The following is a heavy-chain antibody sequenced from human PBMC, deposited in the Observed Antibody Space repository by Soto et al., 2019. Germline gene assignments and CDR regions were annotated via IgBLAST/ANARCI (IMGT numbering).Heavy chain of an antibody. CDR1: GFTFSSYS. CDR2: ISSSSSYI. D-gene: IGHD2-2*01. Sequence: GGSLRLSCAASGFTFSSYSMNWVRQAPGKGLEWVSSISSSSSYIYYADSVKGRFTISRDNAKNSLYLQMNSLRAEDTAVYYCARDRGSGGPDIVVVPAAIAAASTQEFDYWGQGTLVTVSS. CDR3: ARDRGSGGPDIVVVPAAIAAASTQEFDY. J-gene: IGHJ4*02. V-gene: IGHV3-21*01.